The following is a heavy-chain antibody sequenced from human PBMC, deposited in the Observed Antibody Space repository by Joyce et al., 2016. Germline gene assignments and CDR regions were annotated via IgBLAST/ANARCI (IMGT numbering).Heavy chain of an antibody. J-gene: IGHJ4*02. Sequence: EVQLVESGGGLVQPGGSLRLSCAASGFPFSSSWMHWVRQTPGKGLVWVSRINREWGSISYADSVKGRFTVARDNTKNTLYLQMNSLRAEDTAVFYCARGGTDGNLFDYWGQGTLVTVSS. D-gene: IGHD1-26*01. V-gene: IGHV3-74*01. CDR1: GFPFSSSW. CDR3: ARGGTDGNLFDY. CDR2: INREWGSI.